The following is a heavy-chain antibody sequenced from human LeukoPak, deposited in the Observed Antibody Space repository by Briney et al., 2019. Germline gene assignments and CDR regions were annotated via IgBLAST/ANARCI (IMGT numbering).Heavy chain of an antibody. Sequence: GGSLRLSCAASGFTFSSYSMNWVRQAPGKGLEWVSSISSSSSYIYYADSVKGRFTISRDNAKNSLYLQMNSLRAEDTAVYYCAIGLLEYSSSWPQNFDYWGQGTLVTVSS. CDR3: AIGLLEYSSSWPQNFDY. CDR1: GFTFSSYS. V-gene: IGHV3-21*01. J-gene: IGHJ4*02. CDR2: ISSSSSYI. D-gene: IGHD6-13*01.